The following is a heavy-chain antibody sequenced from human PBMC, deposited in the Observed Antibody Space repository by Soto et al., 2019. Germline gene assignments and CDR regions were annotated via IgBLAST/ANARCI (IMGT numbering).Heavy chain of an antibody. J-gene: IGHJ6*02. D-gene: IGHD3-22*01. CDR3: AKDDSNRWYNYYAMDV. V-gene: IGHV3-30*18. CDR1: RFTFYTYG. Sequence: QVQLVESVGGVVPPGRFLRLSCAASRFTFYTYGRQWVRKAPGKGLEWVALISHDGSNKYYVDSVKGRFTIARDNSENTVFLQMNSLRPEDTALYFCAKDDSNRWYNYYAMDVWGQGTTVTVSS. CDR2: ISHDGSNK.